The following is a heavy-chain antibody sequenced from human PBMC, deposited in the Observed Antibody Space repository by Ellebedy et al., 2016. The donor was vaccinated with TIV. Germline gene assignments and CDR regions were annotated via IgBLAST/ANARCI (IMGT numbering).Heavy chain of an antibody. J-gene: IGHJ4*02. D-gene: IGHD3-10*01. V-gene: IGHV3-21*01. Sequence: GGSLRLSCAASGFTFSDHSMSWVRQAPGKGLEWVSSVSSSSINIYYADSVEGRFTISRDNAENSLYLQMNSLRAEDTAVYYCARARGSGNYYSSVGYWGRGTLVTVSS. CDR3: ARARGSGNYYSSVGY. CDR1: GFTFSDHS. CDR2: VSSSSINI.